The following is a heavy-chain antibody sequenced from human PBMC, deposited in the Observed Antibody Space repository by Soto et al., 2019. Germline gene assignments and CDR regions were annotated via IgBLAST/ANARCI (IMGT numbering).Heavy chain of an antibody. CDR1: GFTVSSNY. CDR3: ARYNFWSGLTPNHDAFDI. Sequence: GGSLRLSCAASGFTVSSNYMSWVRQAPGKGLEWVSVIYSGGSTYYADSVKGRSTIPRDNSKNTLYLQMNSLRAEDTAVYYCARYNFWSGLTPNHDAFDIWGQGTMVTVSS. V-gene: IGHV3-66*01. CDR2: IYSGGST. D-gene: IGHD3-3*01. J-gene: IGHJ3*02.